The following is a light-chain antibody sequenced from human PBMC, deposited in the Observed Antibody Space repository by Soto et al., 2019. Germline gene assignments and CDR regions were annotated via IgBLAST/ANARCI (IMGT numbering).Light chain of an antibody. CDR3: HVWDSDSDHPL. Sequence: SYELTQPPSVSVAPGKTARITCVGDNIGSKSVHWYPQKPVKAPVVVIYYEIDRHAGIPERVSGSTFGNTATLTISRVDAGDEADYYCHVWDSDSDHPLFVGGTQLNVL. V-gene: IGLV3-21*04. J-gene: IGLJ3*02. CDR1: NIGSKS. CDR2: YEI.